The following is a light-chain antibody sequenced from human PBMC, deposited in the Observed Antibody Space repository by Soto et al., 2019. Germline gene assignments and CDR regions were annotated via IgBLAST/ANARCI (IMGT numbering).Light chain of an antibody. CDR3: SSYSDSDTKV. CDR1: SSDVGAYIY. J-gene: IGLJ1*01. CDR2: EVN. V-gene: IGLV2-14*03. Sequence: QSVLTQPASVSGSPGQSITISCGGTSSDVGAYIYVSWYQQYPGKAPKLIIYEVNNRPSGVSGRFSGSKSDTTAYLTTSGLQAEDEADYYCSSYSDSDTKVFGTGTKVTVL.